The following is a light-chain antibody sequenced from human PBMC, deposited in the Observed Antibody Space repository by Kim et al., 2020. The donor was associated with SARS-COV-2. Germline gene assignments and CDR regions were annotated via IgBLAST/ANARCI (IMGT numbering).Light chain of an antibody. CDR2: GAS. V-gene: IGKV3-15*01. CDR3: QQYNNWPPYT. Sequence: EILMTQSPATVSVSPGETATLSCRASQSVGSNLAWYQQRPGQAPRLLIYGASTRAAETPGRFSGSGSGTHFTLTIDTLQSEDFAVYFCQQYNNWPPYTFGQGTKLEI. CDR1: QSVGSN. J-gene: IGKJ2*01.